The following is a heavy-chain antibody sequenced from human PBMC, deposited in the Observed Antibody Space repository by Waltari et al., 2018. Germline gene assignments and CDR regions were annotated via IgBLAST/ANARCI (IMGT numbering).Heavy chain of an antibody. V-gene: IGHV3-73*01. Sequence: EVQLVESGGGLVQPGGSLKLSCAASGFTFSGSAMYWVSQASGKGLEWVGRIRSKANSYATAYAASVKGRFTISRDDSKNTAYLQMNSLKTEDTAVYYCTRRAPYCGGDCYSSWSTFDYWGQGTLVTVSS. CDR1: GFTFSGSA. CDR2: IRSKANSYAT. J-gene: IGHJ4*02. D-gene: IGHD2-21*02. CDR3: TRRAPYCGGDCYSSWSTFDY.